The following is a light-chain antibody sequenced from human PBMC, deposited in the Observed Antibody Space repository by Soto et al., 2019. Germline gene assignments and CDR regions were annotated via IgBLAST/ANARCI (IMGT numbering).Light chain of an antibody. CDR1: RSNIGDNY. CDR2: DKD. CDR3: GTWDTSLSTYV. V-gene: IGLV1-51*01. Sequence: QSVLTHPPSVSAAPGQKVTISCSGTRSNIGDNYVSWYQQLPGTAPKLLISDKDRRPSGIPDRFSGSKSATTATLAITGLQTGDEAEYYCGTWDTSLSTYVFAAGTKVTVL. J-gene: IGLJ1*01.